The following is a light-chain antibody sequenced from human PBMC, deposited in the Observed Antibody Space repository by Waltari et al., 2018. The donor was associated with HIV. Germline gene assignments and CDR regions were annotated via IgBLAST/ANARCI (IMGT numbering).Light chain of an antibody. CDR1: RSILYNSNNKNY. CDR2: WAS. CDR3: QQYLNAPIT. J-gene: IGKJ4*01. Sequence: DIVMTQSPDSLALALGERATINCKSSRSILYNSNNKNYLAWYQQEPGQPPQLLIYWASTREFGVPDRFSGGGSVTNFTLTISSLQTEDVAVYYGQQYLNAPITFGGGTRVEI. V-gene: IGKV4-1*01.